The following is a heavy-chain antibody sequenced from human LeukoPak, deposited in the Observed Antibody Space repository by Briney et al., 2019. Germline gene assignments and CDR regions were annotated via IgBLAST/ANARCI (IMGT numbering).Heavy chain of an antibody. D-gene: IGHD6-19*01. CDR2: IYYSGST. Sequence: SETLSLTCTVSGGSFSNYYWSWIRQPPGKGLEWIGYIYYSGSTYYNPSLKSRVTISVDTSKNQFSLKLSSVTAADTAVYYCARDRSSGWPTQFDYWGQGTLVTVSS. J-gene: IGHJ4*02. V-gene: IGHV4-59*12. CDR3: ARDRSSGWPTQFDY. CDR1: GGSFSNYY.